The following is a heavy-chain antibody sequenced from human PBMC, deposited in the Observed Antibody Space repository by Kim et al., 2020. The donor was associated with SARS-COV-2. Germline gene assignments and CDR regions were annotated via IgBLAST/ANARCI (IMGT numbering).Heavy chain of an antibody. J-gene: IGHJ5*02. CDR3: ARDRSYGDSLGNWFDP. CDR2: IYYSGST. CDR1: GGSISSGGYY. V-gene: IGHV4-31*03. Sequence: SETLSLTCTVSGGSISSGGYYWSWIRQHPGKGLEWIGYIYYSGSTYYNPSLKSRVTISVDTSKNQFSLKLSSVTAADTAVYYCARDRSYGDSLGNWFDPWGQGTLVTVSS. D-gene: IGHD4-17*01.